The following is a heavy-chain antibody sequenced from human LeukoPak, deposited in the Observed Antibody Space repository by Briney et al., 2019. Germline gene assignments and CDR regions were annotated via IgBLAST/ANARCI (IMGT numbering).Heavy chain of an antibody. CDR3: ARGHHRITIFGVVKPRGWFDP. CDR2: INHRGST. CDR1: GGSFSGYY. D-gene: IGHD3-3*01. J-gene: IGHJ5*02. Sequence: SETLSLTCAVYGGSFSGYYWSWIRQPPGKGLEWIGEINHRGSTNYNPSLKSRVTISVDTSKNQFSLKLSSVTAADTAVYYCARGHHRITIFGVVKPRGWFDPWGQGTLVTVSS. V-gene: IGHV4-34*01.